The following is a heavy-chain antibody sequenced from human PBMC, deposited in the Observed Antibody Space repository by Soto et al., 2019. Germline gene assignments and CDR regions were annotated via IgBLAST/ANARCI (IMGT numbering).Heavy chain of an antibody. D-gene: IGHD3-3*01. Sequence: QVQLVQSGAEVKKPGASVKVSCKAAGYTFTGYYMHWVRQAPGQGLEWMGWINPNSGGTNYAQKLQGRVTMTRDTSISTAYMELSRLGSDDTAVYYCARPDYDFWSGYLWFDPWGQGTLVTVSS. CDR2: INPNSGGT. CDR3: ARPDYDFWSGYLWFDP. CDR1: GYTFTGYY. J-gene: IGHJ5*02. V-gene: IGHV1-2*02.